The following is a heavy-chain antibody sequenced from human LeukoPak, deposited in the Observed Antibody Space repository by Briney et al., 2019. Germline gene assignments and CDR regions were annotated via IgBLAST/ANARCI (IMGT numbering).Heavy chain of an antibody. Sequence: SETLSLTCAVYGGSFSGYYWSWIRQPPGKGLEWIGEINHSGSTNYNPSLKSRVTISVDTSKNQFSLKLSSVTAADTAVYYCARALDLLSPSHQNWFDPWGQGTLVTVSS. CDR2: INHSGST. J-gene: IGHJ5*02. CDR3: ARALDLLSPSHQNWFDP. CDR1: GGSFSGYY. D-gene: IGHD3/OR15-3a*01. V-gene: IGHV4-34*01.